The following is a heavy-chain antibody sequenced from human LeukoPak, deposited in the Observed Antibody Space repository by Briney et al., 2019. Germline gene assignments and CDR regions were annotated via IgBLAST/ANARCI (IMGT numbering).Heavy chain of an antibody. CDR3: VKGGKYYYDSSGSSDY. Sequence: GRSLRLSCAAFGFTFSSYGMHWVRQAPGKGLKWVAVISYDGSNKYYADSVKGRFTISRDNSKNTLYLQMNSLRAEDTAVYYCVKGGKYYYDSSGSSDYWGQGTLVTVSS. V-gene: IGHV3-30*18. CDR2: ISYDGSNK. D-gene: IGHD3-22*01. CDR1: GFTFSSYG. J-gene: IGHJ4*02.